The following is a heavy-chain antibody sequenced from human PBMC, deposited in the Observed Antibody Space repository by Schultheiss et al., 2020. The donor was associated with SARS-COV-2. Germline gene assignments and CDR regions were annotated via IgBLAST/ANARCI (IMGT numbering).Heavy chain of an antibody. CDR2: ISYDGSNK. CDR1: GFTFSSYG. J-gene: IGHJ4*02. D-gene: IGHD3-22*01. Sequence: GGSLRLSCAASGFTFSSYGMHWVRQAPGKGLEWVAVISYDGSNKYYADSVKGRFTISRDNSKNTLYLQMNSLKAEDTAVYYCAKDRRASGYFDYWGQGTLVTVAS. V-gene: IGHV3-30*18. CDR3: AKDRRASGYFDY.